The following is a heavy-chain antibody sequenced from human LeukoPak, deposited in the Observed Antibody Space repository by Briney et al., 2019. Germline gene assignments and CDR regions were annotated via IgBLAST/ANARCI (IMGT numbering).Heavy chain of an antibody. CDR1: GGSISSSSYY. CDR2: IYYTGTT. D-gene: IGHD5-18*01. CDR3: ARLPNTAISYYDY. Sequence: SETLSLTCSVSGGSISSSSYYWGWIRQPPGKGLEWIGSIYYTGTTYYNPSLKSRVTMALDRSKNQFSLKLTSVTAADTAAYYCARLPNTAISYYDYWGQGTLVTVSS. J-gene: IGHJ4*02. V-gene: IGHV4-39*07.